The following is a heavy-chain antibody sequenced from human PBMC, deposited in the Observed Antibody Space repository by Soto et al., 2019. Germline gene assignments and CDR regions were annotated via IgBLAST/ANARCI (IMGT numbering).Heavy chain of an antibody. CDR1: GYTFTYRY. V-gene: IGHV1-45*02. Sequence: SVKVSCKASGYTFTYRYLHWVRQAPGQALEWMGWITPFNGNTNYAQKFQDRVTITRDRSMSTAYMELSSLRSEDTAMYYCALQGEFGEFDYWGQGTMGTVSS. J-gene: IGHJ4*02. CDR2: ITPFNGNT. CDR3: ALQGEFGEFDY. D-gene: IGHD3-10*01.